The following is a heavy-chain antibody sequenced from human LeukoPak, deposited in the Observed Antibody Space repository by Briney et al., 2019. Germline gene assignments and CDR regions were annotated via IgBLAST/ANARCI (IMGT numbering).Heavy chain of an antibody. V-gene: IGHV4-34*01. J-gene: IGHJ6*02. CDR3: ARTKEYYYGSGTYYKTEKYYHYYGMAV. CDR1: GGSFSGYY. Sequence: SETLSLTCAVDGGSFSGYYWSWIRQPPGTGRGWMGEVNHIGRTNYNPSLKIRFTISVDMSKNQFSRKRTAWTAADTAVYYCARTKEYYYGSGTYYKTEKYYHYYGMAVWGRGTTVTVSS. CDR2: VNHIGRT. D-gene: IGHD3-10*01.